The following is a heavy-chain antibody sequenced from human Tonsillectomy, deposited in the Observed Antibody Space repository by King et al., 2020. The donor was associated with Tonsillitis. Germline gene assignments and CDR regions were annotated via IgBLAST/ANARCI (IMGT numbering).Heavy chain of an antibody. J-gene: IGHJ5*02. V-gene: IGHV3-30*18. Sequence: VQLVESGGGVVQPGRSLRLXCAASGFTFSSYGMHWVRQAPGKGLEWVAVISYDGSNKYYADSVKGRLTISRDNSKNTLFLQMNNLRAEDTAVYYCAKDGTCSSIPNASGWPNWFDPWGQGTLVTVSS. CDR3: AKDGTCSSIPNASGWPNWFDP. CDR1: GFTFSSYG. D-gene: IGHD6-13*01. CDR2: ISYDGSNK.